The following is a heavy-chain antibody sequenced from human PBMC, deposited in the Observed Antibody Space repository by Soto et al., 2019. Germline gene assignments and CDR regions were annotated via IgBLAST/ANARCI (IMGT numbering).Heavy chain of an antibody. V-gene: IGHV3-23*01. CDR2: ISGSGGST. CDR3: AKDAVYYYDSSGSRFDP. J-gene: IGHJ5*02. D-gene: IGHD3-22*01. CDR1: GFTFSSYA. Sequence: GSLRLSCAASGFTFSSYAMSWVRQAPGTVLEWVSTISGSGGSTYYADSVKGRFTIYRDNSKNTLYLQMNSLRAEDTDVYYCAKDAVYYYDSSGSRFDPWGQGTLVTVSS.